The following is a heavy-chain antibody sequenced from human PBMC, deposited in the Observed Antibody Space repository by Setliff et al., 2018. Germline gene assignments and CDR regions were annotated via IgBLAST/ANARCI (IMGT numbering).Heavy chain of an antibody. Sequence: PSETLSLTCSVSGVSTRSYWWSWIRQPPGKGLEWIGYIYYSGSTSYNPSLESRVTMSVDTSKNQFSLKLTSVSAADTAVYYCARWGENSGRPDWRAFDIWGQGTMVTVSS. J-gene: IGHJ3*02. CDR1: GVSTRSYW. CDR2: IYYSGST. V-gene: IGHV4-59*01. D-gene: IGHD1-26*01. CDR3: ARWGENSGRPDWRAFDI.